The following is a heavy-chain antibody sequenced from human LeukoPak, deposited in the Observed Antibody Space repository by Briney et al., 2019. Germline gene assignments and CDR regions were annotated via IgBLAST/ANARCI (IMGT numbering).Heavy chain of an antibody. CDR3: ARGPEFTVTTEDYFDY. V-gene: IGHV1-8*01. CDR1: GYTFTSYD. D-gene: IGHD4-17*01. CDR2: MNPNSGNT. J-gene: IGHJ4*02. Sequence: ASVKVSCKASGYTFTSYDINWVRQPTGQGLEWMGWMNPNSGNTGYAQKFQGRVTMTRNTSISTAYMELSSLRSEDTAVYYCARGPEFTVTTEDYFDYWGQGTLVTVSS.